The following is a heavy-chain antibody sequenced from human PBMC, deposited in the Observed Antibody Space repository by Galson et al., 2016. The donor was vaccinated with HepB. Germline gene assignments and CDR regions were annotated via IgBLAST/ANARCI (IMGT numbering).Heavy chain of an antibody. CDR2: SNARGDII. CDR1: GFAFSNFA. J-gene: IGHJ4*02. CDR3: PKEALFGSGTYIDS. V-gene: IGHV3-23*01. Sequence: SLRLSCAGSGFAFSNFAMSWVGQAPGEGLEWISISNARGDIIYYSASVKGRFTLSRDNSNNTLYLRMNRLRVEDTAINYCPKEALFGSGTYIDSWGQGILVTVSS. D-gene: IGHD3-10*01.